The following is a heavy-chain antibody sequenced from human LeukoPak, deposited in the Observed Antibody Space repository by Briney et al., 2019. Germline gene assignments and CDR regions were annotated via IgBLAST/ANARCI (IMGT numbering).Heavy chain of an antibody. CDR2: IYSDNT. D-gene: IGHD4-17*01. Sequence: GGSLRLSCTVSGFTVSSNSMSWVRQAPGKGLEWVSFIYSDNTHYSDSVKGRFTISRDNAKNSLYLQMNSLRAEDTAVYYCAKSNGDYGDYWGQGTLVTVSS. V-gene: IGHV3-53*01. CDR1: GFTVSSNS. CDR3: AKSNGDYGDY. J-gene: IGHJ4*02.